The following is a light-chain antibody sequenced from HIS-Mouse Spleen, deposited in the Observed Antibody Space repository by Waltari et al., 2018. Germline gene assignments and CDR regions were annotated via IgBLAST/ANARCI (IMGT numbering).Light chain of an antibody. CDR1: SRDVGGFNH. Sequence: QSALTQPASVSGSHGQSITISCTGTSRDVGGFNHVSWYQQHPGKAPKLMIYDVSNRPSGVSNRFSGAKSGKTASLTISGLQAEDEADYYCSSYTSSSFNVVFGGGTKLTVL. CDR3: SSYTSSSFNVV. J-gene: IGLJ2*01. V-gene: IGLV2-14*03. CDR2: DVS.